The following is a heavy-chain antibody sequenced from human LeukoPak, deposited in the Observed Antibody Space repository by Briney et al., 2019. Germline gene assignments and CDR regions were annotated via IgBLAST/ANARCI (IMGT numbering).Heavy chain of an antibody. CDR2: ISSSGSTI. CDR3: VRLNCFDP. CDR1: GFTFSSYE. Sequence: GGSLRLSCAASGFTFSSYEMNWVRQAPGKGLEWVSYISSSGSTIWYADSVKGRFTISRDNAKNSLYLQMNNLRAEDTAVYYCVRLNCFDPWGQGTLVTVSS. J-gene: IGHJ5*02. V-gene: IGHV3-48*03.